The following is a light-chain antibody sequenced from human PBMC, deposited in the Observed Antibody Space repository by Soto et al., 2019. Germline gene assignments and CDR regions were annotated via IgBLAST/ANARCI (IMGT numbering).Light chain of an antibody. V-gene: IGLV2-14*01. CDR1: NSDVGTYNY. J-gene: IGLJ2*01. Sequence: QSALTQPASVSGSPGQSITISCSGTNSDVGTYNYVSWYQHHPGKAPRVIIYEVSNRPSGVSNRFSGSKSGNTASLTISGLQAEDEADYYCGSYTSSNDHVVFGGGTKLTVL. CDR3: GSYTSSNDHVV. CDR2: EVS.